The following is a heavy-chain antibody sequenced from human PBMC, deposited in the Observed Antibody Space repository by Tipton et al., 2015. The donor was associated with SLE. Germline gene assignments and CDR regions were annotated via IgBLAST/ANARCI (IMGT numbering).Heavy chain of an antibody. D-gene: IGHD3-3*01. V-gene: IGHV4-59*11. CDR1: GGSISRHY. Sequence: TLSLTCTVSGGSISRHYWSWIRQPPGKGLEWIGYIYYSGTTNYNPSLKSRVTISVDTSKNQFSLKLSSVTAADTAVYYCARVPRITIFGVVTPNGMDVWGQGTTVTVSS. CDR2: IYYSGTT. CDR3: ARVPRITIFGVVTPNGMDV. J-gene: IGHJ6*02.